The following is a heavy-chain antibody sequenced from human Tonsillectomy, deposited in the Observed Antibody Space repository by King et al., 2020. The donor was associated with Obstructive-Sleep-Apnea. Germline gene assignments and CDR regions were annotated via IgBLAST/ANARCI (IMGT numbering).Heavy chain of an antibody. CDR2: IYSGGST. D-gene: IGHD6-13*01. Sequence: VQLVESGGGLVQPGGSLRLSCAASGFTVSSNYMSWVRQAPGKGLEWVSIIYSGGSTYYADSVKGRFTISRDNSKNTLYLQMNSLRAEDTAVYYCARDLSRHSRSWGGYWGQGTLVTVSS. CDR3: ARDLSRHSRSWGGY. CDR1: GFTVSSNY. J-gene: IGHJ4*02. V-gene: IGHV3-66*01.